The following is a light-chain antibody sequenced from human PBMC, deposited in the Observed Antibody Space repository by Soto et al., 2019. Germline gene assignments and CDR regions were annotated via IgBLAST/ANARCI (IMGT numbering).Light chain of an antibody. CDR1: SSNIGKNY. J-gene: IGLJ2*01. Sequence: QSVLTQPPSVSAAPGQKVTISCSGSSSNIGKNYVSWYQQLPGTAPKLLIYDNDKRPSGIPDRFSGSKSGTSATLGITGLQTGDEADYYCGTWDNSLSAVVFGGGTQLTVL. V-gene: IGLV1-51*01. CDR2: DND. CDR3: GTWDNSLSAVV.